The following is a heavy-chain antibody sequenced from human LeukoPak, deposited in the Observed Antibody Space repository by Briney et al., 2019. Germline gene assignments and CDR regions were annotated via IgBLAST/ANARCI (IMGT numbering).Heavy chain of an antibody. CDR2: IAYDGSRA. CDR3: TRYINDHFDY. V-gene: IGHV3-33*01. CDR1: GFTFGGYG. J-gene: IGHJ4*02. Sequence: PGRSLRLSCAGSGFTFGGYGMHWFRQTPGKGLEWVAVIAYDGSRAFYADSVKGRFTISRDNSKNTMSVQMDDLRAEDTAVYYCTRYINDHFDYWGQGTLVTVSS.